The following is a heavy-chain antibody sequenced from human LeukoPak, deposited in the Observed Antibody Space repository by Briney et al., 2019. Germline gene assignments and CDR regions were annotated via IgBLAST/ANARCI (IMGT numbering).Heavy chain of an antibody. J-gene: IGHJ6*02. Sequence: PGGSLRLSCAASGFTFSDYYMNWVRQAPGKGLEWVSSISSSSTIYYADSVKGRFTISRDNSKNTLYLQMNSLRAEDTAVYYCAKDKGSGHPPRYYYGMDVWGQGTTVTVSS. CDR3: AKDKGSGHPPRYYYGMDV. CDR1: GFTFSDYY. V-gene: IGHV3-69-1*01. D-gene: IGHD3-10*01. CDR2: ISSSSTI.